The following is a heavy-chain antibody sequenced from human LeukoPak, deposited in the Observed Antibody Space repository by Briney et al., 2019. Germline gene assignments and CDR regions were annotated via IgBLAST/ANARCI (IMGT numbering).Heavy chain of an antibody. CDR2: ISSSSSTI. D-gene: IGHD2-2*02. V-gene: IGHV3-48*01. CDR1: GFTFSSYS. Sequence: TGGSLRLSCAASGFTFSSYSMNWVRQAPGKGLEWVSYISSSSSTIYYADSVKGRFTISRDNAKNSLYLQMNSLRAEDTAVYYCARDSGGVGYCSSTSCYTSHFDYWGQGTLVTVSS. J-gene: IGHJ4*02. CDR3: ARDSGGVGYCSSTSCYTSHFDY.